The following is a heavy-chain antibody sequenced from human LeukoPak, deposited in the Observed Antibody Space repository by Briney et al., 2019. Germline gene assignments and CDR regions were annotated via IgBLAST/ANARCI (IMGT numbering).Heavy chain of an antibody. CDR3: AKVGDSSGYYYSFDY. Sequence: GGSLRLSCAASGFTFSSYAMSWVRQAPGKGLEWVSAISGSGGSTYYADSVKGRFTISRDNSKNTLYLQMNSLRAEDMAVYYCAKVGDSSGYYYSFDYWGQGALVTVSS. CDR1: GFTFSSYA. J-gene: IGHJ4*02. CDR2: ISGSGGST. D-gene: IGHD3-22*01. V-gene: IGHV3-23*01.